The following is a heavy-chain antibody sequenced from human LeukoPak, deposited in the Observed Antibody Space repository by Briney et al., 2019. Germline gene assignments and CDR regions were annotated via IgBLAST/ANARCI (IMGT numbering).Heavy chain of an antibody. V-gene: IGHV4-38-2*02. Sequence: SETLSLTCTVSGYSLSSGYYWGWIRQPPGKGLEWIGSVDHSGGTYYNPSLRSRVSISVDTSKNQFSLKLSSVTAADTAVYYCARDWALAAAGPYFDYWGQGTLVTVSS. CDR3: ARDWALAAAGPYFDY. CDR2: VDHSGGT. J-gene: IGHJ4*02. CDR1: GYSLSSGYY. D-gene: IGHD6-13*01.